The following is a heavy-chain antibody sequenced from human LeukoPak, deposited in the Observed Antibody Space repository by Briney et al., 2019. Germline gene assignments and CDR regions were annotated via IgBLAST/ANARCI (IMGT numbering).Heavy chain of an antibody. CDR1: GGTFSSYA. J-gene: IGHJ3*02. CDR2: IIPIFGTA. V-gene: IGHV1-69*13. Sequence: ASVKVSCKASGGTFSSYAISWVRQAPGQGLEWMGGIIPIFGTANYAQKFQGRVTITADESTSTAYMELSSLRSEDTAVYYCAREMGYCSSTSCPGAFDIWGQGTMATVSS. D-gene: IGHD2-2*01. CDR3: AREMGYCSSTSCPGAFDI.